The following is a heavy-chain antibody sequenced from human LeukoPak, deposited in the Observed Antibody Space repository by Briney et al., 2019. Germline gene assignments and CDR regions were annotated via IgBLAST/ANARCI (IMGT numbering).Heavy chain of an antibody. J-gene: IGHJ6*02. CDR2: IDNSGST. V-gene: IGHV4-59*01. CDR1: GGSISSSY. CDR3: ARAPLYSGGSGWSIYYFYAMDV. D-gene: IGHD6-19*01. Sequence: SQTLSLTCTVSGGSISSSYWSWVRQPPGKGLEWIGYIDNSGSTNYNPSLKCRVTISLDTPKSQFSLKLSSVTAADTAVYYCARAPLYSGGSGWSIYYFYAMDVWGQGTTVTVSS.